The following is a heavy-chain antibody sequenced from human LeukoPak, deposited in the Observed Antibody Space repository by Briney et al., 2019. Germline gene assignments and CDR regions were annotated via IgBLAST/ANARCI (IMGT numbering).Heavy chain of an antibody. V-gene: IGHV4-4*07. CDR2: IYTSGST. D-gene: IGHD2-2*01. CDR3: ASLSGEVVPAAGAY. J-gene: IGHJ4*02. CDR1: GGSISSYY. Sequence: PSETLSLTCTVSGGSISSYYWSWIRQPAGKGLEWIGRIYTSGSTNYNPSLKSRVTMSVDTSKNQFSLKLSSVTAADTAVYYCASLSGEVVPAAGAYWGQGTLVTVSS.